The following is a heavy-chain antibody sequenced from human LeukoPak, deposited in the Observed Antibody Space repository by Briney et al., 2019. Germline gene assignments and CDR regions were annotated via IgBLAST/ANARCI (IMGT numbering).Heavy chain of an antibody. D-gene: IGHD1-7*01. CDR1: GFTSSSYW. V-gene: IGHV3-74*01. CDR2: MNSDGTTT. CDR3: ARAFEYKWNWFDY. Sequence: GGSLRLSCAASGFTSSSYWMLWVRQAPGKGLVWVSRMNSDGTTTNYADSVKGRFTISRDNGKNTLYLQMNSLRAEDTAVYYCARAFEYKWNWFDYWGQGTLVTVSS. J-gene: IGHJ4*02.